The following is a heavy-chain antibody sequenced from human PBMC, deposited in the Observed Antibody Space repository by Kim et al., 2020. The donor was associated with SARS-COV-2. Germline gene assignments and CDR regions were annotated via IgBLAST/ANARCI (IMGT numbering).Heavy chain of an antibody. D-gene: IGHD2-15*01. Sequence: NPSLQSRVTISVDTSKNQFTLKMRSVTAADTAVYYCARAATIYYYNYMDVWGKGTTVTVSS. V-gene: IGHV4-59*01. J-gene: IGHJ6*03. CDR3: ARAATIYYYNYMDV.